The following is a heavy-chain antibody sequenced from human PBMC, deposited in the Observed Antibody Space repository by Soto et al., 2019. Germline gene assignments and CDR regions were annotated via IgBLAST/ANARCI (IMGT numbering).Heavy chain of an antibody. D-gene: IGHD4-17*01. V-gene: IGHV3-11*05. J-gene: IGHJ4*02. CDR3: ARGFRHDYGDYGVDY. CDR1: GFTFSDYY. CDR2: ISSSSSYT. Sequence: GSLRLSCAASGFTFSDYYMSWIRQAPGKGLEWVSYISSSSSYTNYADSVKGRFTISRDNAKNSLYLQMNSLRAEDTAVYYCARGFRHDYGDYGVDYWGQGTLVTVSS.